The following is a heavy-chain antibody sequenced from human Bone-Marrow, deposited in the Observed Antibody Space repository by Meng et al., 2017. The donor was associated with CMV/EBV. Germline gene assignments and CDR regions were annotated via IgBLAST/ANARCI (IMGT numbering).Heavy chain of an antibody. J-gene: IGHJ6*02. Sequence: ASVKVSCKASGYTFTSYDINWVRQATGQGLEWMGWMNPNSGNTGYAQKFQGRVTITRKTSISTAYMELSSLRSEDTAVYYCARDDNYDFWSGYYWAYYYYGVDVWGQGTTVTVSS. V-gene: IGHV1-8*03. D-gene: IGHD3-3*01. CDR2: MNPNSGNT. CDR3: ARDDNYDFWSGYYWAYYYYGVDV. CDR1: GYTFTSYD.